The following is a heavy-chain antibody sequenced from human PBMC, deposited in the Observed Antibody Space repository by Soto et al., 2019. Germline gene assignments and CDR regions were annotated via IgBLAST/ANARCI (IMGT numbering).Heavy chain of an antibody. V-gene: IGHV1-69*01. CDR1: GGLFSSFA. CDR2: IIPVFGTT. Sequence: QEQLVQSGAEVKKPGSSVKVSCKDSGGLFSSFAISWVRQAPVQGLEWMGGIIPVFGTTNYAQKFQGRVTITADESTNTAYMELSSLASNDTAMYYCARGGGPYVWFNEFWGQGTQVTVSS. J-gene: IGHJ4*02. CDR3: ARGGGPYVWFNEF. D-gene: IGHD3-16*01.